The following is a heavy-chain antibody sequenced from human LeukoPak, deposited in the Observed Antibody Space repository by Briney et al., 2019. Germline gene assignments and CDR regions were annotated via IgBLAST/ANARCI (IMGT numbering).Heavy chain of an antibody. J-gene: IGHJ4*02. CDR1: GYTFTSYG. CDR2: ISAYNGNT. V-gene: IGHV1-18*01. D-gene: IGHD1-14*01. CDR3: ARRTRYNSSTQYLDC. Sequence: GASVKVSCKASGYTFTSYGISWVRQAPGQGLEWMGWISAYNGNTNYAQKLQGRVTMTTDTSTSTAYMELTSLRSDDTAVYYCARRTRYNSSTQYLDCWGQGTLVTVSS.